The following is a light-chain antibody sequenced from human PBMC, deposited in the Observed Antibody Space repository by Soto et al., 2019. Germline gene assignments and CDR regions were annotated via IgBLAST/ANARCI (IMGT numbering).Light chain of an antibody. CDR3: QSYDISLDVV. CDR2: GNS. V-gene: IGLV1-40*01. J-gene: IGLJ2*01. CDR1: SSNIGAGYD. Sequence: QSVLTQPPSVSGAPGQRVTIYCTGSSSNIGAGYDVHWYQQLPGTAPKLLIYGNSNRPSGVPDRFSGSKSGTSASLAITGIQAEDEADYYCQSYDISLDVVCGGGTKLTVL.